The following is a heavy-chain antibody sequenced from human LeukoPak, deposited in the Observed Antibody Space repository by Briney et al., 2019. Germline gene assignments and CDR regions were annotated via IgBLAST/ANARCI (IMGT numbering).Heavy chain of an antibody. V-gene: IGHV3-7*01. D-gene: IGHD1-7*01. CDR1: GFTFNNYW. J-gene: IGHJ5*02. CDR3: ESTTGP. Sequence: PGGSLRLSCAASGFTFNNYWMRWVRQAPGKGLEWVATIKGDGSKKDYVDSVRGRFTVPIDNAKNSLYLQMSSLRVEDTAVYYCESTTGPWGQGTLVTVSS. CDR2: IKGDGSKK.